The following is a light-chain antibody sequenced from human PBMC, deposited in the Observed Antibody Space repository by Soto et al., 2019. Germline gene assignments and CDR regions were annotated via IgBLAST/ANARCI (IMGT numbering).Light chain of an antibody. CDR3: LKHNAAPLT. Sequence: IQMTQSPSYVSASVGDSVTITCRASQGIGNYLAWYQQKPGKVPKLLIYTSSTLQSGVPSRFSGSGSGTDFTLTISNMHPEDVATYKCLKHNAAPLTFGGGTKLDI. CDR1: QGIGNY. V-gene: IGKV1-27*01. J-gene: IGKJ4*01. CDR2: TSS.